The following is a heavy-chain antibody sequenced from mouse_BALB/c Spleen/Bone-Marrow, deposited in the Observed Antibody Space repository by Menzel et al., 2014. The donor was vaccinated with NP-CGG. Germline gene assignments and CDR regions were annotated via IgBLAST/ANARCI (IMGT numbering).Heavy chain of an antibody. CDR1: GYAFTDYL. D-gene: IGHD2-3*01. J-gene: IGHJ2*01. CDR3: ARYDGYFDY. Sequence: QVQLQQSGAELVRPGTSVKVSCKASGYAFTDYLMEWVKQRPGQGLEWIGVINPGSGSTNYNEKFKDKATLTADKSSSTAYMQLSSLTSDDSAVYFCARYDGYFDYWGQGTTLTVSS. V-gene: IGHV1-54*01. CDR2: INPGSGST.